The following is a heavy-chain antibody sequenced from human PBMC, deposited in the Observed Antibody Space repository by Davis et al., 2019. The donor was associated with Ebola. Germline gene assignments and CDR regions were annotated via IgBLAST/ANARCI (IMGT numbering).Heavy chain of an antibody. V-gene: IGHV3-74*01. D-gene: IGHD4-11*01. Sequence: PGGSLRLSCAASGFTFSSYWMHWVRQAPGKGLVWVSRINSDGSSTSYADSVKGRFTISRDNAKNTLYLQMNSLRAEDTAVYYCARVGDTVTTRTPYYYYGMDVWGQGTTVTVSS. CDR3: ARVGDTVTTRTPYYYYGMDV. J-gene: IGHJ6*02. CDR2: INSDGSST. CDR1: GFTFSSYW.